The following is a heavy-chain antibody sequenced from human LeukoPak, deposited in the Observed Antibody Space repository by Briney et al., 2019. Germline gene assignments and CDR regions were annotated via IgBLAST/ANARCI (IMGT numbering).Heavy chain of an antibody. CDR3: AGSSGYFGCFDP. Sequence: GGSLRLSCAASAFTFSSYAMTWVRQAPGKGLEWVSSISSSSSYIYYADSVKGRFTISRDNAKNSLYLQMNSLRSEDTAVYYCAGSSGYFGCFDPWGQGTLVTVSS. D-gene: IGHD3-22*01. J-gene: IGHJ5*02. CDR1: AFTFSSYA. CDR2: ISSSSSYI. V-gene: IGHV3-21*01.